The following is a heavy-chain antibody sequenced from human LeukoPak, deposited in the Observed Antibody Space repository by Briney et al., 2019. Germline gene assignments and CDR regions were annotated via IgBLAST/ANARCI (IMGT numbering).Heavy chain of an antibody. D-gene: IGHD3-10*01. J-gene: IGHJ4*02. CDR1: GLTFSTYA. Sequence: PGGSLRLSCSASGLTFSTYAMHWVRQAPGKGLECVSTISNTGGSTYYADSVKGRFAISRDNSRNTPYLQMSSLRAEDTAVYHCVKDDSYYYASGSYPYWGQGTLVTVSS. CDR3: VKDDSYYYASGSYPY. CDR2: ISNTGGST. V-gene: IGHV3-64D*06.